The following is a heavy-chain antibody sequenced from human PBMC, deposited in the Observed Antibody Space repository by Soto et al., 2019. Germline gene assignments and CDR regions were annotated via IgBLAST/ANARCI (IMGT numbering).Heavy chain of an antibody. D-gene: IGHD6-19*01. V-gene: IGHV1-8*01. CDR2: VNPLSGNT. CDR1: GYTFTSYD. J-gene: IGHJ4*02. Sequence: QVQLVQSGAEVKKPGASVKVSCKASGYTFTSYDIHWVRQATGQGLEWMGWVNPLSGNTGYIQKFQGRATMTRDTSISTAYMELSSLGSEDTAVYYCARCDARAWYDYWGQGTLVTVS. CDR3: ARCDARAWYDY.